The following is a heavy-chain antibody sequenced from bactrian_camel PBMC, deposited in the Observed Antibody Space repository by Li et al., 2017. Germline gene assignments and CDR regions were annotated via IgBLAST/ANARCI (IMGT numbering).Heavy chain of an antibody. CDR1: IRETAIPCY. V-gene: IGHV3S53*01. D-gene: IGHD6*01. CDR2: IDSDGST. Sequence: HVQLVESGGGSVQAGGSLRLFCTVTIRETAIPCYMGWFRQAPGKLREGVAAIDSDGSTNYTDSVKGRFSISVDNAKNTLYLQMNSLKPEDTAVYYCAAQVLVQGGMDYWGKGTQVTVS. J-gene: IGHJ7*01.